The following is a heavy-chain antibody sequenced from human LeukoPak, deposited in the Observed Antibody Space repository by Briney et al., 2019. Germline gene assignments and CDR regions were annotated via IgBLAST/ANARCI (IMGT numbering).Heavy chain of an antibody. CDR1: GFTFSSYE. D-gene: IGHD5-12*01. J-gene: IGHJ4*02. CDR3: ARVGGYEVFDY. V-gene: IGHV3-48*03. Sequence: GGSLRLSCAASGFTFSSYEMNWVRQAPGKGLEWVSYISSSGSTIYYEDSVKGRFTISRDNAKNSLYLQMNSLRAEDTAVYYCARVGGYEVFDYWGQGTLVTVSS. CDR2: ISSSGSTI.